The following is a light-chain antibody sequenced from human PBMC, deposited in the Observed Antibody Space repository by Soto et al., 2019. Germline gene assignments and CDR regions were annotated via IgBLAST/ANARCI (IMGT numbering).Light chain of an antibody. Sequence: ELVLTQSPGTLSLSPGERATLSCRASQRMSSNYLAWYQQKPGQAPRLLIYATSSRATGSPDRFSGSGSGTDFTLTISRLEPEDSAVYFRQQYGTAPPRYTFGQGTKVDIK. CDR1: QRMSSNY. CDR3: QQYGTAPPRYT. J-gene: IGKJ2*01. CDR2: ATS. V-gene: IGKV3-20*01.